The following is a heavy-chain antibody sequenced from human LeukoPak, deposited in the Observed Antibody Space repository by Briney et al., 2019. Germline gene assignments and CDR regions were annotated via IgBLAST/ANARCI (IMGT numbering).Heavy chain of an antibody. CDR2: IYYSGST. Sequence: SETLSLTCTVSGGSISGSSYYWSWIRQPPGKGLEWIGYIYYSGSTNYNPSLKSRDTISVDTSKNQFSLKLSSVTAADTAVYYCARDGRSRGSQNFDYWGQGTLVTVSS. D-gene: IGHD2-2*01. CDR1: GGSISGSSYY. CDR3: ARDGRSRGSQNFDY. V-gene: IGHV4-61*01. J-gene: IGHJ4*02.